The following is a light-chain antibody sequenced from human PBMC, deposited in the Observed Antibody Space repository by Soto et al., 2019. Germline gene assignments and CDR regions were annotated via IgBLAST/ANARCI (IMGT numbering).Light chain of an antibody. CDR1: QGISGW. CDR2: AAS. J-gene: IGKJ2*01. Sequence: DIPMTQSPSSVSASVGDRVTITCRAIQGISGWLAWYQQKPGKAPKLLIYAASRLQSGVPSRLSGSGSGTDFTLTISSLQPEDFATYYCQQANSFPYTFGQGTKLEIK. V-gene: IGKV1D-12*01. CDR3: QQANSFPYT.